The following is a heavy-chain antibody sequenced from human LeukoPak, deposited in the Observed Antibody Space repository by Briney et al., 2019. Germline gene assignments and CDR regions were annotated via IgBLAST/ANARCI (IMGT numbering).Heavy chain of an antibody. Sequence: GGSLRLSCAASGFTFSDYYMSWIRQAPGKGLEWDSYISSSGSTIYYADSVKGRFTISRDNAKNSLYLQMNSLRAEDTAVYYCAREVVPAAKGVGFDPWGQGTLVTVSS. V-gene: IGHV3-11*01. CDR3: AREVVPAAKGVGFDP. D-gene: IGHD2-2*01. CDR2: ISSSGSTI. J-gene: IGHJ5*02. CDR1: GFTFSDYY.